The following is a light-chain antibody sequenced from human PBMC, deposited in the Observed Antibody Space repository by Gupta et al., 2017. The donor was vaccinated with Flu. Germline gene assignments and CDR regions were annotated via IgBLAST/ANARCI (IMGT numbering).Light chain of an antibody. CDR1: SSEVGGYNS. CDR2: DVT. CDR3: CSYAGTSCV. Sequence: SALTQPRSVSGSPGQSVTISCTGTSSEVGGYNSVSWYQHHPSTAPKLMIYDVTKRPSGVPDRFSASQSAHTASLTLSGRKVEDEAAYSCCSYAGTSCVFGGGTRLTVL. V-gene: IGLV2-11*01. J-gene: IGLJ3*02.